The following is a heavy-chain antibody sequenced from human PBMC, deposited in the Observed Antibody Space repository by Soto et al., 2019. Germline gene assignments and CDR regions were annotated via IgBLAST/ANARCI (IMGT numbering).Heavy chain of an antibody. V-gene: IGHV1-69*02. CDR1: GGTFSSYT. CDR3: AGARGYTYGYPIDY. J-gene: IGHJ4*02. D-gene: IGHD5-18*01. CDR2: IIPILGIA. Sequence: GASVKVSCKASGGTFSSYTISWVRQAPGQGLEWMGRIIPILGIANYAQKFQGRVTITADKSTSTAYMELSSLRSADTAVYYCAGARGYTYGYPIDYWGQGTLVTVPS.